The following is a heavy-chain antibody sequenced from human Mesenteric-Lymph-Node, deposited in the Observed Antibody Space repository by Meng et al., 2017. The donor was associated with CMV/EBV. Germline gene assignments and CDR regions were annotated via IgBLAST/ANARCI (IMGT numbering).Heavy chain of an antibody. CDR2: IYYSGST. Sequence: LRLSCTVSGGSIRSGDYYWSWIRQPPGKGLEWIGYIYYSGSTYYNPSLKSRVTISIDTSKNQFSLNLTSVTAADTAVYYCARDDFWSSYGMDVWGQGTTVTVSS. D-gene: IGHD3-3*01. CDR3: ARDDFWSSYGMDV. CDR1: GGSIRSGDYY. J-gene: IGHJ6*02. V-gene: IGHV4-30-4*08.